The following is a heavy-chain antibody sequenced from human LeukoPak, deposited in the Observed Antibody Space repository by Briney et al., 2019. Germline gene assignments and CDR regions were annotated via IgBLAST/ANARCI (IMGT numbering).Heavy chain of an antibody. J-gene: IGHJ4*02. Sequence: GESLKISCKGAGYNFTSYWIGWGRQLPGKGVEWRGMIYPGDSYTRYIPSFQAQVTLSADNSISTAYLQWSSLKASYTAMYYCARFGATDDYYDSSGYYYYFDYWGQGTLVTVSS. D-gene: IGHD3-22*01. CDR1: GYNFTSYW. V-gene: IGHV5-51*01. CDR3: ARFGATDDYYDSSGYYYYFDY. CDR2: IYPGDSYT.